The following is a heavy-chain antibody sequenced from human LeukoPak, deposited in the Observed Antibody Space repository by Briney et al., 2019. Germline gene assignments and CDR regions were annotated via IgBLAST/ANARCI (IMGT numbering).Heavy chain of an antibody. J-gene: IGHJ6*02. CDR2: IHTSGYT. V-gene: IGHV4-4*08. D-gene: IGHD3-10*01. CDR3: ARLGQITLVRGQSYYYHSMDV. CDR1: GGSISSHF. Sequence: PSETLSLTCTVSGGSISSHFWSWIRQTPGKGLEWIGYIHTSGYTNYNPSLQSRVTISTDISENQFSLKLTSVTAADTAVYYCARLGQITLVRGQSYYYHSMDVWAQGTTVTVSS.